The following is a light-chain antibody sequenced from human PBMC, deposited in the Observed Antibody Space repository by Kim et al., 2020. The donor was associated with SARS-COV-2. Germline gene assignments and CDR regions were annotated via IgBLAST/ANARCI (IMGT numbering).Light chain of an antibody. Sequence: LGQTVRITCQRDSLRSYYASWYQQKPGQAPVLVIYGKNNRPSGIPDRFSGSSSGNTASLTITGAQAEDEADYYCNSRDSSGNHWVFGGGTQLTVL. J-gene: IGLJ3*02. CDR1: SLRSYY. CDR3: NSRDSSGNHWV. V-gene: IGLV3-19*01. CDR2: GKN.